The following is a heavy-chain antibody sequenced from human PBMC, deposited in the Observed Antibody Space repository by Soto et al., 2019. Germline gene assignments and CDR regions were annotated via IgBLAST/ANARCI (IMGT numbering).Heavy chain of an antibody. J-gene: IGHJ4*02. V-gene: IGHV1-46*03. D-gene: IGHD2-2*02. CDR2: INPSDGST. Sequence: QVQLVQSGAEVKKPGASVKVSCKASGYTFSSYYLHWVRQAPGQGLEWMGIINPSDGSTTYAQKFQGRVTMTRDTATSTVYMELSSLRSEDTAMYYCARKYTGVIAGRVAFDYWGQGTLVTVSS. CDR3: ARKYTGVIAGRVAFDY. CDR1: GYTFSSYY.